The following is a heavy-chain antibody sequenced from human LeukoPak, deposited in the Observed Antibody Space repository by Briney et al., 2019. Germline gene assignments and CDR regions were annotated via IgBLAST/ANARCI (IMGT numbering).Heavy chain of an antibody. V-gene: IGHV3-30*18. Sequence: GSLRLSCAASGFTFSSYGMHWVRQAPGKGLEWVAVISYDGSNKYYADSVKGRFTISRDNSKNTLYLQMNSLRAEDTAVYYCAKDQGHPWGQGTLVTVSS. CDR2: ISYDGSNK. J-gene: IGHJ5*02. CDR3: AKDQGHP. CDR1: GFTFSSYG.